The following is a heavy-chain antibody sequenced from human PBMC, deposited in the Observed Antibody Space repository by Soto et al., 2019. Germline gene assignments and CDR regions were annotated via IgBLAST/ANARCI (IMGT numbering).Heavy chain of an antibody. V-gene: IGHV4-39*01. CDR3: ARTGNYGSGSYLYYLDY. J-gene: IGHJ4*02. CDR2: IYYSGST. CDR1: GGSISSSSYY. Sequence: QLQLQESGPGLVKPSETLSLTCTVSGGSISSSSYYWGWIRQPPGKGLEWIGSIYYSGSTYYNPSLKIRVTISVDTSKNQFSLKLSSVTAADTAVYYCARTGNYGSGSYLYYLDYWGQGTLVTVSS. D-gene: IGHD3-10*01.